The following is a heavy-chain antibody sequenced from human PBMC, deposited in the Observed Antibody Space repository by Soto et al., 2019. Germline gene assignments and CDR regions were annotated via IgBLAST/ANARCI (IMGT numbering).Heavy chain of an antibody. Sequence: SETLSLTCAVYGGCFSGYYWSWIRQPPGKGLEWIGEINHSGSTNYNPSLKSRVTISVDTSKNQFSLKLSSVTAADTAVYYCARTAGAARLGVDYWGQGTLVTVSS. CDR1: GGCFSGYY. CDR2: INHSGST. CDR3: ARTAGAARLGVDY. J-gene: IGHJ4*02. D-gene: IGHD6-6*01. V-gene: IGHV4-34*01.